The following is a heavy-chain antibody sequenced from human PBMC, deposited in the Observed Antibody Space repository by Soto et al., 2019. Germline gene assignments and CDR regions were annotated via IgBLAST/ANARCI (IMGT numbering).Heavy chain of an antibody. V-gene: IGHV1-69*04. CDR1: GGTFSTYP. Sequence: QVQLVQSGAEVKKPGSSVKVSCKASGGTFSTYPISWVRQAPGHGLEWMGGIIPVLGIANYAQRFQDRVTITADESTSTAYMDLSSLRSEDTAFYYCARVPSNYEPVTCYPAYYFDDWGQGTLVTVSS. CDR2: IIPVLGIA. J-gene: IGHJ4*02. D-gene: IGHD3-9*01. CDR3: ARVPSNYEPVTCYPAYYFDD.